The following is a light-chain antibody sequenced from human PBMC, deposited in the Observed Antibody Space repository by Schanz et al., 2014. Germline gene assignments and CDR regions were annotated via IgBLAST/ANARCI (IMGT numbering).Light chain of an antibody. J-gene: IGLJ2*01. CDR3: SSYAGSNSFVV. Sequence: SALTQPPSASGSPGQSVTISCTGTDVGGYNYVSWYQRHPGKAPKLMIYDVSKRPSGVPDRFSGSKSGNTASLTVSGLQAEDEADYYCSSYAGSNSFVVFGGGTKLTV. V-gene: IGLV2-8*01. CDR2: DVS. CDR1: DVGGYNY.